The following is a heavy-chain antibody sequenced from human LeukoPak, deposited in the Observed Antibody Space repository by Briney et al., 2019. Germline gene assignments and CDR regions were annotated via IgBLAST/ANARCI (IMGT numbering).Heavy chain of an antibody. V-gene: IGHV4-59*01. Sequence: SETLSLTCSVSDDSFTMYYWTWIRQPPGKGLEGIGYVNHTGSTKFNPSLTGRVSISSNTTTNPLSLGLRPVTAADTAVYFSARGRVSSSTWYSTYYYYFYMDVWGKGTTVTVSS. CDR1: DDSFTMYY. CDR2: VNHTGST. J-gene: IGHJ6*03. CDR3: ARGRVSSSTWYSTYYYYFYMDV. D-gene: IGHD1-1*01.